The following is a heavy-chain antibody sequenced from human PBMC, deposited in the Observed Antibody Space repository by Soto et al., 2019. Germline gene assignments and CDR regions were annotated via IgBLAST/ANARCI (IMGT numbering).Heavy chain of an antibody. D-gene: IGHD3-10*01. J-gene: IGHJ4*02. CDR3: VSLYLGL. CDR1: GFTVTDAW. CDR2: IERKSDGGTT. V-gene: IGHV3-15*04. Sequence: LRLSCAASGFTVTDAWMTWFRQAPGKGPEWVGRIERKSDGGTTSYAAPVRGRFTISRDDSKNTLYLQMDSLKIEDTAVYYCVSLYLGLRGQGNPGTVP.